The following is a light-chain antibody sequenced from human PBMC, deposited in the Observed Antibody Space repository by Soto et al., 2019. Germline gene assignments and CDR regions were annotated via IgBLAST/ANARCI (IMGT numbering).Light chain of an antibody. CDR3: QQPFRSPLA. J-gene: IGKJ4*01. V-gene: IGKV1-39*01. Sequence: DIQMTQSPSSLSASVGDRVTITYRASQSINNYLSWYQQKSGKAPDRLIFGTSTLSSVVPSRFTGSGSGTSFTLPICGLRPEDCAAFFCQQPFRSPLASGGGTKVDSK. CDR2: GTS. CDR1: QSINNY.